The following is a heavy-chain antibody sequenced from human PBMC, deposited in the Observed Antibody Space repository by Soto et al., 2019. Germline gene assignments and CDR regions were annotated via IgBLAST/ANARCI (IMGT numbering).Heavy chain of an antibody. D-gene: IGHD2-2*01. CDR2: ISWNSGSI. CDR3: AKGVEIVVVPAAMDYYMDV. CDR1: GFTFDDYA. J-gene: IGHJ6*03. Sequence: GGSLRLSCAASGFTFDDYAMHWVRQAPGKGLEWVSGISWNSGSIGYADSVKGRFTISRDNAKNSLYLQMNSLRAEDTALYYCAKGVEIVVVPAAMDYYMDVWGKGTTVTVSS. V-gene: IGHV3-9*01.